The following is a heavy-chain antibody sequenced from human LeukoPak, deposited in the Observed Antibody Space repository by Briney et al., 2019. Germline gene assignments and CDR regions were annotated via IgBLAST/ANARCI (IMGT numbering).Heavy chain of an antibody. Sequence: SETLSLTCAVYGGSFSGYYWSWIRQPPGKGLEWIGEINHSGSTNYNPSLKSRVTISVDTSKNQFSLKLSSVTAADTTVYYCAKHYMGSSYNRGCDCWGQGTQVTVSS. CDR1: GGSFSGYY. J-gene: IGHJ4*02. V-gene: IGHV4-34*01. CDR3: AKHYMGSSYNRGCDC. CDR2: INHSGST. D-gene: IGHD3-10*01.